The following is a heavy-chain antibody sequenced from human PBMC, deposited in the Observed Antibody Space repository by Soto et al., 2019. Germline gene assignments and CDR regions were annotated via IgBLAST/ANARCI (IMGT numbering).Heavy chain of an antibody. CDR1: GFTFSSYE. J-gene: IGHJ6*02. D-gene: IGHD5-18*01. CDR2: ISSSGSTI. Sequence: PGGSLRLSCAASGFTFSSYEMNWVRQAPGKGLEWVSYISSSGSTIYYADSVKGRFTISRDNAKNSLYLQMNSLRAEDTAVYYCARGGGDTAMVGSDYGMDVWGQGTTVTVSS. CDR3: ARGGGDTAMVGSDYGMDV. V-gene: IGHV3-48*03.